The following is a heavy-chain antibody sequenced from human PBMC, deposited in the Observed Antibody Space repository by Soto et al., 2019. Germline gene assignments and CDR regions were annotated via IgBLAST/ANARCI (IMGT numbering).Heavy chain of an antibody. D-gene: IGHD2-15*01. J-gene: IGHJ4*02. CDR3: ARLRIYCSGGTCYYYFDS. V-gene: IGHV4-39*01. CDR2: VYYNGNT. CDR1: GGSISSSSSY. Sequence: SETLSLTCTVSGGSISSSSSYWGWIRQPPGKGLEWIGNVYYNGNTYYNASLKSRVTMSVDTSKSQFSLKLSSVTAADTAVYNCARLRIYCSGGTCYYYFDSWGQGTLVTVSS.